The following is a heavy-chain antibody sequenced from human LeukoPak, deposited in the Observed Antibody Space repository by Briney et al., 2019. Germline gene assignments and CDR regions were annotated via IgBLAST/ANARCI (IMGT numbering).Heavy chain of an antibody. J-gene: IGHJ4*02. CDR1: GFTFSSYA. Sequence: GGSLRLSCAASGFTFSSYAMHWVRQAPGKGLEWVAVISYDGSNKYYADSVKGRFTISRDNSKNTLYLQMNGLRAEDTAVYYCARDLTPVTTATAADYWGQGTLVTVSS. CDR3: ARDLTPVTTATAADY. CDR2: ISYDGSNK. V-gene: IGHV3-30-3*01. D-gene: IGHD4-17*01.